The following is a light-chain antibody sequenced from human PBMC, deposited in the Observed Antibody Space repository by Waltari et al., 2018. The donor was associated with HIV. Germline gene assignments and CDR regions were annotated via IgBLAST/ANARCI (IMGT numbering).Light chain of an antibody. J-gene: IGLJ3*02. CDR1: SSGFGGYNY. V-gene: IGLV2-11*01. CDR2: DVT. Sequence: QSALTQPRSVSGSPGQSVTISCTGTSSGFGGYNYVSLYQQHPNKAPKLLIYDVTKRPSGVPDRFSGSKSGNTASLTISGLQADDEADYYCCAYAGSYTLFGGGTKVTVL. CDR3: CAYAGSYTL.